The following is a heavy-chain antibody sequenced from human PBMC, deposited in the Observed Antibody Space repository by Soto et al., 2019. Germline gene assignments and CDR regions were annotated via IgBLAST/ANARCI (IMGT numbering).Heavy chain of an antibody. Sequence: LRLSCAASGFTFDTYAMNWVRQAPGKGLAWVSAIGTDSNTYYADSVKGRFTISRDNSRTTLYLQMNSLRAEDTALYYCVRKNPGTRPFDYWGQGTLVTVSS. CDR2: IGTDSNT. CDR3: VRKNPGTRPFDY. V-gene: IGHV3-23*01. J-gene: IGHJ4*01. CDR1: GFTFDTYA.